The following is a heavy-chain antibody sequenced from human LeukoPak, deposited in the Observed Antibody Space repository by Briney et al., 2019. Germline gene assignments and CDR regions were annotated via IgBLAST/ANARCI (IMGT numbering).Heavy chain of an antibody. J-gene: IGHJ3*02. CDR3: ATLAAATI. CDR2: ISYDGSNK. Sequence: GRSLRLSCAASGFTFSSYGMHWVRQAPGKGLEWVAVISYDGSNKYYADSVKGRFTISRDNSKNTLYLQMNSLRAEDTAVYYCATLAAATIWGQGTMVTVSS. D-gene: IGHD6-13*01. CDR1: GFTFSSYG. V-gene: IGHV3-30*03.